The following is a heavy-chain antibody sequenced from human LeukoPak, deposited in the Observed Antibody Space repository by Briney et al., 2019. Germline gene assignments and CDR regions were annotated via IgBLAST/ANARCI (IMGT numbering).Heavy chain of an antibody. V-gene: IGHV3-43*02. J-gene: IGHJ4*02. D-gene: IGHD5-24*01. CDR1: GFTSAHYA. Sequence: GGSLRLSCAASGFTSAHYAMHWVRQAPGKGLEWVSLISADGGSTYYADSVKGRFTISRDNSKNSLYLQMNSLRTEDTALYYCAKDSAWGRRGYNDYWGQGTLVSVSS. CDR3: AKDSAWGRRGYNDY. CDR2: ISADGGST.